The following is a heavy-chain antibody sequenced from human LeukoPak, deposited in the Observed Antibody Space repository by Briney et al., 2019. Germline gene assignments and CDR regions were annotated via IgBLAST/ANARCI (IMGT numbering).Heavy chain of an antibody. CDR3: ARRNYYDSSGHFDY. CDR2: IYSGGST. Sequence: GGSLRLSCAASGFTVSSNYMSWVRQAPGKELEWVSVIYSGGSTYYADSVKGRFTISRDNSKNTLYLQMNSLRAEDTAVYYCARRNYYDSSGHFDYWGQGTLVTVSS. CDR1: GFTVSSNY. D-gene: IGHD3-22*01. V-gene: IGHV3-53*01. J-gene: IGHJ4*02.